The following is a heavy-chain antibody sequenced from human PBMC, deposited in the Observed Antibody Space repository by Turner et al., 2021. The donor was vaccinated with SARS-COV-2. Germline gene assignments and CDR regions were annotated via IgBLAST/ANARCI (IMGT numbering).Heavy chain of an antibody. D-gene: IGHD3-22*01. V-gene: IGHV3-48*03. CDR2: ISSSGSTI. CDR3: ASQIHGGYYSNWFDP. CDR1: GFTFSSYE. Sequence: EVQLVESGGGLVQPGGSLRLSRAASGFTFSSYEMNWVRQAPGKGLEWVSYISSSGSTIYYADSVKGRFTISRDNAKNSLYLQMNSLRAEDTAVYYCASQIHGGYYSNWFDPWGQGTLVTVSS. J-gene: IGHJ5*02.